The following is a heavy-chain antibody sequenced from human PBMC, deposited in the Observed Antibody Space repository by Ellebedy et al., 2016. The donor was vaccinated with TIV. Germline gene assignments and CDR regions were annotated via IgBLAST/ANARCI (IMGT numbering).Heavy chain of an antibody. J-gene: IGHJ4*02. CDR2: IKQDGSEK. Sequence: GESLKISCAASGFTFTTYWMSWVRQAPGKGLEWVANIKQDGSEKYYVDSVKGRFTISRDNAKTSLYLQINGLRDDDTAMYYCARARCSNADCHIPGYWGQGSLVTVSS. V-gene: IGHV3-7*03. CDR1: GFTFTTYW. CDR3: ARARCSNADCHIPGY. D-gene: IGHD2-8*01.